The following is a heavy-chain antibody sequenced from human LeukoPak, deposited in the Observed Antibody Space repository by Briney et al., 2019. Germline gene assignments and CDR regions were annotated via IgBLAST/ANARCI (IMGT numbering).Heavy chain of an antibody. V-gene: IGHV3-48*03. CDR2: ISSSGSTI. CDR1: GFTFSSYE. Sequence: PGGSLRLSCAASGFTFSSYEMNWVRQAPGKGLEWVSYISSSGSTIYYADSVKGRFTISRDNAKNSLYLQMNSLRAEDTAVYYCATDVTWGSYRLSQRPPFFRWGQGTLVTVSS. D-gene: IGHD3-16*02. J-gene: IGHJ4*02. CDR3: ATDVTWGSYRLSQRPPFFR.